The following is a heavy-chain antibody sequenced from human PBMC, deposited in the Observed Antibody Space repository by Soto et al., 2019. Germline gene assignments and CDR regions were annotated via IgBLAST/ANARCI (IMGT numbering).Heavy chain of an antibody. V-gene: IGHV3-23*01. J-gene: IGHJ6*03. CDR3: AKAMAYYYYYYMDV. CDR1: GFTFSSYA. Sequence: GGSLRLSCAASGFTFSSYAMSWVRQAPGKGLEWVSAISGSGGSTYYADSVKGRFTISRDNSKNTLYLQMNSLRAEDMAVYYCAKAMAYYYYYYMDVWGKGTTVTVSS. CDR2: ISGSGGST.